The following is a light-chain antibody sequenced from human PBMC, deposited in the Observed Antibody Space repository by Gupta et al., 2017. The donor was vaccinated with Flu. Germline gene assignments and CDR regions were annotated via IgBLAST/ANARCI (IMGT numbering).Light chain of an antibody. V-gene: IGKV4-1*01. Sequence: SLGARATINCKSIQSGADRSKTKNYLAWYQQKPGQPPKLLTYWASTREFGVPDRFSGSGSGTDFTLTISRLQAEDVAVYYCQQYYSTPWTFGQGTKVEIK. CDR2: WAS. CDR1: QSGADRSKTKNY. J-gene: IGKJ2*02. CDR3: QQYYSTPWT.